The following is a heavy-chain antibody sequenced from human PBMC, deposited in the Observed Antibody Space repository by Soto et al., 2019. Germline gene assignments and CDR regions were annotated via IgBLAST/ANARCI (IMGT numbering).Heavy chain of an antibody. Sequence: GGSLRLSCAASGFTFSSYGMHWVRPAPGKGLEWVAVIWYDGSNKYYADSVKGRFTISRDNSKNTLYLQMNSLRAEDTAVYYCARDGVNTYYYDSSGYYHHLGVYGMDVWGQGTTVTVSS. CDR3: ARDGVNTYYYDSSGYYHHLGVYGMDV. J-gene: IGHJ6*02. V-gene: IGHV3-33*01. CDR1: GFTFSSYG. CDR2: IWYDGSNK. D-gene: IGHD3-22*01.